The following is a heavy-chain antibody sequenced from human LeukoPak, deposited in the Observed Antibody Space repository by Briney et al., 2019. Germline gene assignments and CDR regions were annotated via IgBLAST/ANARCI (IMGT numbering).Heavy chain of an antibody. CDR2: INHSGST. V-gene: IGHV4-34*01. CDR3: ARSAGYDFWSGYKHYFDY. Sequence: SETLSLTCAVYGGSFSGYYWSWIRQPPGKGLEWIGEINHSGSTNYNPSLKSRVTISVDTSKNQFSLKLSSVTAADTAVYYCARSAGYDFWSGYKHYFDYWGQGTLVTVPS. J-gene: IGHJ4*02. D-gene: IGHD3-3*01. CDR1: GGSFSGYY.